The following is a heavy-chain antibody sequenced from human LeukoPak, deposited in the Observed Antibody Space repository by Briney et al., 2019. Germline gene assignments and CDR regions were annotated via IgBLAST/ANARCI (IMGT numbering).Heavy chain of an antibody. J-gene: IGHJ6*03. V-gene: IGHV4-59*01. CDR2: IFYRGTT. CDR3: ARTGDGDNYYNYYYMDV. D-gene: IGHD1-1*01. CDR1: GGPISSYY. Sequence: PSETLSLTCIVSGGPISSYYWSWVRQTPGKGLEWIGDIFYRGTTNYNPSLKSRVTMSVDTTNNQFSLKLSSVTAADTAIYYCARTGDGDNYYNYYYMDVWGKGTTVTVSS.